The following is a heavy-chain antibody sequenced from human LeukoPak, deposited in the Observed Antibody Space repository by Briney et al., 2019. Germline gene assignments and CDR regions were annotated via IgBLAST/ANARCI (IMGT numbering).Heavy chain of an antibody. Sequence: SETLSLTCGVSGGSITSTNYWTWVRQPPGKGLEWIGEVNLQGSTNYNPSLMGRVAISVDMSENHISLQLTSVTAADTAVYYCAREGGPYRPLDYWGQGTLVTVSS. CDR1: GGSITSTNY. CDR3: AREGGPYRPLDY. CDR2: VNLQGST. V-gene: IGHV4-4*02. J-gene: IGHJ4*02.